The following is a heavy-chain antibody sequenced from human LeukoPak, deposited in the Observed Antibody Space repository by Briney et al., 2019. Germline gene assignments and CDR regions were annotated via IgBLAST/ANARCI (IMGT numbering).Heavy chain of an antibody. Sequence: ASVKVSCKASGGTFSSYAISWVRQAPGQGLEWMGIINPSGGSTSYAQKFQGRVTMTRDTSTSTVYMELSSLRSEDTAVYYCARGPHSRANYYYYGMDVWGQGTTVTVSS. V-gene: IGHV1-46*01. CDR2: INPSGGST. CDR3: ARGPHSRANYYYYGMDV. CDR1: GGTFSSYA. J-gene: IGHJ6*02.